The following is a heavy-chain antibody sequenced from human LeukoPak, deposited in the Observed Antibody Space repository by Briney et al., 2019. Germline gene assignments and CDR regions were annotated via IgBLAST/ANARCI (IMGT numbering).Heavy chain of an antibody. Sequence: GGSLRLSCAASGFTFNSYGMHWVRQAPGKGLEWVTFIRYDGSNKYYADSVKGRFTISRDNSKNTLYLQMNSLRPEDTAVYYCAKVGSGYSSGWFSEYFQHWGQGTLVTVSS. CDR3: AKVGSGYSSGWFSEYFQH. CDR1: GFTFNSYG. J-gene: IGHJ1*01. V-gene: IGHV3-30*02. D-gene: IGHD6-19*01. CDR2: IRYDGSNK.